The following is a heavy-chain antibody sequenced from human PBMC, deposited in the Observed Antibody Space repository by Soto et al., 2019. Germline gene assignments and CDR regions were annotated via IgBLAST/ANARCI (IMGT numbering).Heavy chain of an antibody. D-gene: IGHD2-21*02. J-gene: IGHJ4*02. CDR2: IIPIFGTA. CDR3: AREVRGGDRRKMIDY. Sequence: QVQLVQSGAEVKKPGSSVKVSCKASGGTFSSYAISRVRQAPGQGLEWMGGIIPIFGTANYAQKFQGRVTITADESTSTAYMELSSLRSEDTAVYYCAREVRGGDRRKMIDYWGQGTLVTVSS. CDR1: GGTFSSYA. V-gene: IGHV1-69*12.